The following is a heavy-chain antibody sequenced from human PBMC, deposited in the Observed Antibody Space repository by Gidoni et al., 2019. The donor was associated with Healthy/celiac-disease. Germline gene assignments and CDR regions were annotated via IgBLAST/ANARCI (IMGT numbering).Heavy chain of an antibody. V-gene: IGHV3-23*01. CDR3: AKDLSYYYDSSGYSTGP. D-gene: IGHD3-22*01. CDR2: SGSGGST. Sequence: SGSGGSTYYADSVKGRFTISRDNSKNTLYLQMNSLRAEDTAVYYCAKDLSYYYDSSGYSTGPWGQGTLVTVSS. J-gene: IGHJ5*02.